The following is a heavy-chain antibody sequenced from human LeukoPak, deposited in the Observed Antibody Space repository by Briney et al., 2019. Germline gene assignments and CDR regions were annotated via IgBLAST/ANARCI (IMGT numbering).Heavy chain of an antibody. Sequence: PGGSLRLSCAASGFTFSSYAMHWVRQAPGKGLEYVSAISSNGGSTYYANSVKGRFTISRDNSKNTLYLQMGSLRAEDMAVYYCAKDSSAMATGDNWFDPWGQGTLVTVSS. J-gene: IGHJ5*02. CDR3: AKDSSAMATGDNWFDP. CDR1: GFTFSSYA. V-gene: IGHV3-64*01. D-gene: IGHD5-18*01. CDR2: ISSNGGST.